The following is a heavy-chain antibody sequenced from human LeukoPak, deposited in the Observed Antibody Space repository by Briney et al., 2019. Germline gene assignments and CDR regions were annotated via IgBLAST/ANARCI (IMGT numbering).Heavy chain of an antibody. CDR1: GFTFSNYW. CDR2: IHSDGGTT. Sequence: PGGSLRLSCAASGFTFSNYWMHWVRQATGKGLVWVSLIHSDGGTTNYADSVKDRFTISRDNAKNTLYLQMNSLRVEDTAVYYCARDTYSIAEWGQGTLVTVSS. CDR3: ARDTYSIAE. J-gene: IGHJ4*02. D-gene: IGHD1-26*01. V-gene: IGHV3-74*01.